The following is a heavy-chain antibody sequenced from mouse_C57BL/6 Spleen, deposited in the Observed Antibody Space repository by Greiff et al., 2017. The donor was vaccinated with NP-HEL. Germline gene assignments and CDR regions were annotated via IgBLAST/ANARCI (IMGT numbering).Heavy chain of an antibody. J-gene: IGHJ4*01. CDR1: GFNIKNTY. CDR3: ARSWVLTGYAMDY. Sequence: VHVKQSVAELVRPGASVKLSCTASGFNIKNTYMHWVKQRPEQGLEWIGRIDPANGNTKYAPKFQGKATITADTSSNKAYLQLSSLTSEDTAIYYCARSWVLTGYAMDYWGQGTSVTVSS. V-gene: IGHV14-3*01. CDR2: IDPANGNT. D-gene: IGHD4-1*01.